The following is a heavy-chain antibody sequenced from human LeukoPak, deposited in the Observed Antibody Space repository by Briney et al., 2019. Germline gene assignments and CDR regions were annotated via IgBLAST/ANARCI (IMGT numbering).Heavy chain of an antibody. Sequence: GGSLRLSCAASVFTFSSYAMSWVRQAPGKGLEWVSAISGSGGSTYYADSVKGRFTISRDNSKNTLYLQMNSLRAEDTAVYYCAKDPTYYYDSSGYSLLDYWGQGTLVTVSS. D-gene: IGHD3-22*01. CDR3: AKDPTYYYDSSGYSLLDY. CDR1: VFTFSSYA. CDR2: ISGSGGST. V-gene: IGHV3-23*01. J-gene: IGHJ4*02.